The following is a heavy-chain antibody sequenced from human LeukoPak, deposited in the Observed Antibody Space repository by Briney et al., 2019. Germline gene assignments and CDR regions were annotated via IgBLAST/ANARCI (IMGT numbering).Heavy chain of an antibody. CDR1: GFTFSSYS. D-gene: IGHD2-15*01. Sequence: PGGSLRLSCAASGFTFSSYSMNWVRQAPGKGLEWASFISTSSSYIYYADSVKGRFTISRDNAKNSLYLQMNSLRAEDTAVYYCARDRGGGSGSDYWGQGTLVTVSS. J-gene: IGHJ4*02. V-gene: IGHV3-21*01. CDR2: ISTSSSYI. CDR3: ARDRGGGSGSDY.